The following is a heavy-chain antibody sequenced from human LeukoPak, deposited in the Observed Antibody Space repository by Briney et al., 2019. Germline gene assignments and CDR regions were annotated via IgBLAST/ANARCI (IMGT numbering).Heavy chain of an antibody. V-gene: IGHV1-8*01. J-gene: IGHJ3*02. Sequence: ASVKVSCKASGYTFTSYDINWVRQATGQGLEWMGWMNPNSGNTGYAQKFQGGVTMTRNTSISTAYMELSSLRSEDTAVYYCARDFGQIVFSQGAFDIWGQGTMVTVSS. CDR3: ARDFGQIVFSQGAFDI. CDR1: GYTFTSYD. CDR2: MNPNSGNT. D-gene: IGHD5/OR15-5a*01.